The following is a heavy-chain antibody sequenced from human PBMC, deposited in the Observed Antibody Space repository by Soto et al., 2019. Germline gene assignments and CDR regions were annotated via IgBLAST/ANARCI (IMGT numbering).Heavy chain of an antibody. CDR2: IKQDGSEK. V-gene: IGHV3-7*01. J-gene: IGHJ3*02. CDR3: ARSRPWLASYHDAFDI. Sequence: EVLLVESGGGVVQPGGSLRLSCVASGFTFNNYWMSWVRQAPGKGLEWVANIKQDGSEKFHVDSIKGRFTISRDNAKNSLFLQMNSLRAEDTAVYYCARSRPWLASYHDAFDIWGQGTMVTVSS. CDR1: GFTFNNYW. D-gene: IGHD6-19*01.